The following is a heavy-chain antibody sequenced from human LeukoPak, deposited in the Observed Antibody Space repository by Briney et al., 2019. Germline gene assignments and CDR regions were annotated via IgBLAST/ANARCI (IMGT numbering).Heavy chain of an antibody. Sequence: GESLKTSRASPWCTFSGSAMHLVRQASGKGLEWVGRIRSKANSYATAYAASVKGRFTISRDDSKNTAYLQMNSLKSEDTAVYYCTPLDYWGQGTLVTVSS. CDR1: WCTFSGSA. CDR2: IRSKANSYAT. V-gene: IGHV3-73*01. CDR3: TPLDY. J-gene: IGHJ4*02.